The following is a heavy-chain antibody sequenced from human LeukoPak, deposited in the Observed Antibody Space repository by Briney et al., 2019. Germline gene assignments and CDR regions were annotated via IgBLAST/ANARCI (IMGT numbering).Heavy chain of an antibody. CDR2: ITSSSSYI. V-gene: IGHV3-21*01. Sequence: GGSLRLSCAVSGFIFSSYSMNWVRQAPGKELEWVSSITSSSSYIYYADSVKGRFTISRDNAKNSLYLQMNSLRAEDTAVYYCARDGVYYDSSGLDYWGQGTLVTVSS. CDR3: ARDGVYYDSSGLDY. D-gene: IGHD3-22*01. CDR1: GFIFSSYS. J-gene: IGHJ4*02.